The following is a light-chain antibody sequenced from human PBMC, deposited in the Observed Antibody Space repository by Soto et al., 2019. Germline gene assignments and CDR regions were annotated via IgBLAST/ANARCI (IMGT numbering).Light chain of an antibody. CDR2: DVA. V-gene: IGLV2-14*03. Sequence: SALTQPASVSGSPGQSITISCTAASGDVTDFQYVSWHQQHPGKPPKLIIYDVANRPSGVSNRFSGSKSGSTASLIISRLQTEDEADYYCVSYTSSTTYVFGTGTKVTVL. CDR3: VSYTSSTTYV. CDR1: SGDVTDFQY. J-gene: IGLJ1*01.